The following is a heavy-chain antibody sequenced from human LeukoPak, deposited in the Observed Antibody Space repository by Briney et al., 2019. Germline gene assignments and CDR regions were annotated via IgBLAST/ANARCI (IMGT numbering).Heavy chain of an antibody. Sequence: GGSLRLSCAASGFTFSSYNLNWVRQAPGKGLEWVSSISGASIYIYYADSVKGRFTISRDNAQNSLYLQMNSLRAEDTAVYYCAREGYDFWSGYDTSDYWGQGTLVTVSS. J-gene: IGHJ4*02. CDR2: ISGASIYI. CDR1: GFTFSSYN. CDR3: AREGYDFWSGYDTSDY. D-gene: IGHD3-3*01. V-gene: IGHV3-21*01.